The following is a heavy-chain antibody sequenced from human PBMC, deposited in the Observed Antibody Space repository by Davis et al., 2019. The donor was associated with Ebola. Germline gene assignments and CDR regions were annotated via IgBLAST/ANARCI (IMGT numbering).Heavy chain of an antibody. CDR3: AKSGLSFGVVKYHYGMDV. D-gene: IGHD3-3*01. CDR1: GFTFRSHN. J-gene: IGHJ6*04. CDR2: ISGSGGST. Sequence: GGSLRLSCAASGFTFRSHNMNWVRQAPGKGLEWVSAISGSGGSTYYADSVKGRFTISRDNSKKTLYLQMNSLRAEDTAVYYCAKSGLSFGVVKYHYGMDVWGKGTTVTVSS. V-gene: IGHV3-23*01.